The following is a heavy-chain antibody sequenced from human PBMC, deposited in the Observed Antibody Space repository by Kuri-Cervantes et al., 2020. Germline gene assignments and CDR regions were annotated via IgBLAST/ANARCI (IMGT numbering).Heavy chain of an antibody. D-gene: IGHD3-10*01. CDR3: ARGRGWFGELIHY. CDR2: INPNSGGT. CDR1: GYTFTGYY. Sequence: ASVLVSCKASGYTFTGYYMHWVRQAPGQGLEWMGWINPNSGGTNYAQKFQGRVTMTRDTSISTAYMELSRLRSDDTAVYYCARGRGWFGELIHYWGQGTLVTVSS. J-gene: IGHJ4*02. V-gene: IGHV1-2*02.